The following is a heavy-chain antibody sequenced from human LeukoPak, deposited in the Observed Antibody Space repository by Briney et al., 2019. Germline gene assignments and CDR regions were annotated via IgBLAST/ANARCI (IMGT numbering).Heavy chain of an antibody. CDR3: AAPFGEWSLAGGY. Sequence: SDTLSLTCTVSGGSISSSSYYWGWIRQPPGKGLEWIGSIYYSGSTYYNPSLKSRVTISVDTSKNQFSLKLSSVTAADTAVYYCAAPFGEWSLAGGYWGQGTLVTVSS. CDR1: GGSISSSSYY. D-gene: IGHD3-3*01. CDR2: IYYSGST. V-gene: IGHV4-39*01. J-gene: IGHJ4*02.